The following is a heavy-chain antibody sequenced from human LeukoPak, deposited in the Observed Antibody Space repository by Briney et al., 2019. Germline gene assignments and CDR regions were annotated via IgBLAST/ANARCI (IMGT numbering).Heavy chain of an antibody. CDR2: ITWNGAST. V-gene: IGHV3-20*04. J-gene: IGHJ2*01. Sequence: GSLSLSCAASGLTFDDYGMSWVRQAPGKGLEWVTGITWNGASTGFADSVKGRFTISRDNAKNSLYLGMSSLRAEDTALYYCAREDGDYSSYFDLWGRGTLVTVSS. D-gene: IGHD4-17*01. CDR1: GLTFDDYG. CDR3: AREDGDYSSYFDL.